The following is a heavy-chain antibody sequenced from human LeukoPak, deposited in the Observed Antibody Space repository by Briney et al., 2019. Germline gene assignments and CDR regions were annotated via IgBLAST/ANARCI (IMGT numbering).Heavy chain of an antibody. CDR2: ISYSGNT. Sequence: PSETLSLTCTVSGGSISSYYWSWIRQPPGKGLEWIGYISYSGNTNYNPSPKSRVTISVDTSKNQFSLKLSSVTAADTAVYYCARHTTYFDILAGYSPFWYFDLWGRGTLVTVSS. V-gene: IGHV4-59*01. J-gene: IGHJ2*01. CDR3: ARHTTYFDILAGYSPFWYFDL. D-gene: IGHD3-9*01. CDR1: GGSISSYY.